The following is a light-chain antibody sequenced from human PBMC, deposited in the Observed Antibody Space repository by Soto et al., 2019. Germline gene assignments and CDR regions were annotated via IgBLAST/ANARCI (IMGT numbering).Light chain of an antibody. CDR2: SNN. CDR1: SSNIGSNT. Sequence: QSVLTQPPSASGTPGQRVTLSCSGSSSNIGSNTVNWYQQLPGTAPKLLIYSNNQRPSGVPDRFSGSKSGTSASLAISGLQSEDEADYYGAAWDDSLNGNVVFGGGTTVTVL. J-gene: IGLJ2*01. CDR3: AAWDDSLNGNVV. V-gene: IGLV1-44*01.